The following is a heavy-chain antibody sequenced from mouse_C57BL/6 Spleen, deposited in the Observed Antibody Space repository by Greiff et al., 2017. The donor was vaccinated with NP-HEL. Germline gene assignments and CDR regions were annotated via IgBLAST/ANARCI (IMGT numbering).Heavy chain of an antibody. CDR1: GYTFTSYW. D-gene: IGHD3-3*01. CDR2: IHPNSGST. Sequence: QVQLQQPGAELVKPGASVKLSCKASGYTFTSYWMHWVKQRPGQGLEWIGMIHPNSGSTNYNEKFKSKATLTVDKSSSTAYMQLSSLTSEDSAVYYCAGPGRDYAMDYWGQGTSVTVSS. CDR3: AGPGRDYAMDY. J-gene: IGHJ4*01. V-gene: IGHV1-64*01.